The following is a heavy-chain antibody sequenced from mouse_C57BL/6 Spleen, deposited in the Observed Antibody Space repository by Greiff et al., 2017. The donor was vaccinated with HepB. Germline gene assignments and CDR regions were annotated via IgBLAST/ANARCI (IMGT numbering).Heavy chain of an antibody. CDR2: LDPSDSYT. CDR3: ARYYYGYDGSYYFDY. D-gene: IGHD2-2*01. J-gene: IGHJ2*01. CDR1: GYTFTSYW. V-gene: IGHV1-69*01. Sequence: QQSCKASGYTFTSYWMHWVKQRPGQGLEWIGELDPSDSYTNYNQKFKGKSTLTVDKSSSTAYMQLSSLTSEDSAVYYCARYYYGYDGSYYFDYWGQGTTLTVSS.